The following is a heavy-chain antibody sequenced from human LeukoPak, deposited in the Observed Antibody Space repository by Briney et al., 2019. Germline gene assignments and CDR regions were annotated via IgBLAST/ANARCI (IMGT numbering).Heavy chain of an antibody. Sequence: PGGSLRLSCAASGFTFSSYAMSWVRQAPGKGLEWVSAISGSGGSTYYADSVKGRFTTSRDNSKNTLYLQMNSLRAEDTAVYYCAKDPIGWELKGYFDYWGQGTLVTVSS. CDR2: ISGSGGST. V-gene: IGHV3-23*01. J-gene: IGHJ4*02. D-gene: IGHD1-26*01. CDR3: AKDPIGWELKGYFDY. CDR1: GFTFSSYA.